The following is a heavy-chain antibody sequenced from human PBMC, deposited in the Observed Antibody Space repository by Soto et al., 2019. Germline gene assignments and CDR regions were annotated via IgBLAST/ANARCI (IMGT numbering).Heavy chain of an antibody. J-gene: IGHJ3*02. CDR1: GGSISSYY. Sequence: RSLTCTVSGGSISSYYWSWIRQPAGKGLEWIGRIYTSGSTNYNPSLKSRVTMSVDTSKNQFSLKLSSVTAADTAVYYCARDRYGDYVDAFDIWGQGTMVTVSS. D-gene: IGHD4-17*01. V-gene: IGHV4-4*07. CDR3: ARDRYGDYVDAFDI. CDR2: IYTSGST.